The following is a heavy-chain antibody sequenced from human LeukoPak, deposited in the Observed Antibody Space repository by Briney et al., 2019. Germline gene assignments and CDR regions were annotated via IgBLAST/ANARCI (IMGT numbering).Heavy chain of an antibody. V-gene: IGHV1-3*01. J-gene: IGHJ6*04. Sequence: ALVKVSCKASGYTFTSYAMRWVRQAPGQRLEWMGWIVAGNGDTKYSQKFQGRVTITRDTSASTAYMELSSLRSADTAAYYCASGILTGYPKYYDYGMDVWGKGTTVTVSS. CDR1: GYTFTSYA. D-gene: IGHD3-9*01. CDR3: ASGILTGYPKYYDYGMDV. CDR2: IVAGNGDT.